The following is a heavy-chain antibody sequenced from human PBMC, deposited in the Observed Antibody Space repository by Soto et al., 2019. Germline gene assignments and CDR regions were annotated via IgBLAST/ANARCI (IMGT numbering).Heavy chain of an antibody. CDR1: GYSFNKYW. Sequence: EVQLVQSGAEVKKPGESLKISCTGSGYSFNKYWIGWVRQMPGKGLEWMGVIYPSDSDTKYSPSFQGHVTISGDKTSRTAYLQWSSLKASDTAMYYCARHYYPNPKLEYYFDYGVDVWGQGTTVTVSS. J-gene: IGHJ6*02. D-gene: IGHD3-22*01. V-gene: IGHV5-51*01. CDR3: ARHYYPNPKLEYYFDYGVDV. CDR2: IYPSDSDT.